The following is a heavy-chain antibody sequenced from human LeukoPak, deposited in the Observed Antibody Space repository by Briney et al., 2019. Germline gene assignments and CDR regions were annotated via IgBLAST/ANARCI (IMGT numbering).Heavy chain of an antibody. D-gene: IGHD3-10*01. V-gene: IGHV5-10-1*01. CDR2: IDPSDSYT. J-gene: IGHJ5*02. CDR1: GYILTSFL. Sequence: GESLKISCKGSGYILTSFLLTRDRQMPGKGLEWMGRIDPSDSYTNYSPSFEGRVTISADKSISTAYLQWNRLKASDTAMYHCGISVGGMGSWGLEWFDPWGQGTLVTVSS. CDR3: GISVGGMGSWGLEWFDP.